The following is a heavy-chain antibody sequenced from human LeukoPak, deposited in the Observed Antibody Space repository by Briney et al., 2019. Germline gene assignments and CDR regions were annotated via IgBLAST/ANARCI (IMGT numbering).Heavy chain of an antibody. D-gene: IGHD3-22*01. CDR1: GYSFTSYW. J-gene: IGHJ3*02. Sequence: GESLKISCKGSGYSFTSYWIGWVRQMPGKGLEWMGIIYPGDSDTRYSPSFQGQVTISADKSISTAYLQWSSLKASDTAMYYCARRGPLGSGYRGAFDIWGQGTMVTVSS. V-gene: IGHV5-51*01. CDR2: IYPGDSDT. CDR3: ARRGPLGSGYRGAFDI.